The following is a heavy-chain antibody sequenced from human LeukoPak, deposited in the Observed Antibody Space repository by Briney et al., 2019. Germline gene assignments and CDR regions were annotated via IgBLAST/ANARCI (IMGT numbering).Heavy chain of an antibody. V-gene: IGHV3-23*01. CDR2: ISGSGGST. CDR3: ARDGGGSGRNYYYGLDV. CDR1: GFTFSSYA. Sequence: GGSLRLSCAASGFTFSSYAMSWVRQAPGKGLEWVSAISGSGGSTYYADSVKGRFTISRDNSKNTLYLQMNSLRAEDTAVYYCARDGGGSGRNYYYGLDVWGQGTTVTVSS. J-gene: IGHJ6*02. D-gene: IGHD3-10*01.